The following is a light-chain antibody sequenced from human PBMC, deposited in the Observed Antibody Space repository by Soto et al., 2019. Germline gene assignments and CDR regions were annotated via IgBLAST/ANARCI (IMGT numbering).Light chain of an antibody. V-gene: IGLV3-1*01. J-gene: IGLJ1*01. Sequence: SYELTQPPSVSVSPGQTASITCSGDKLGDRFAYWYQQKPGQSPVLVIYQDNNRPSGIPERFSGSNSGNTATLNISGTQAMDEADYYCQAWDSSTYYVFGPGTKLTVL. CDR1: KLGDRF. CDR3: QAWDSSTYYV. CDR2: QDN.